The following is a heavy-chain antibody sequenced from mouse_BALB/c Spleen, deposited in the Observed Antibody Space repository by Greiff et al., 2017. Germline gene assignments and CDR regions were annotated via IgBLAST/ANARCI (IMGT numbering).Heavy chain of an antibody. J-gene: IGHJ2*01. CDR1: GYTFTSYW. CDR2: IYPGDGDT. Sequence: QVQLQQSGAELARPGASVTLSCKASGYTFTSYWMQWVNQKPGQGLVWCGAIYPGDGDTRYTQKFKGKATLTADKSSSTAYMQLSSLASEDSAVYYCARGNYDYGGRGTTLTVS. D-gene: IGHD2-1*01. V-gene: IGHV1-87*01. CDR3: ARGNYDY.